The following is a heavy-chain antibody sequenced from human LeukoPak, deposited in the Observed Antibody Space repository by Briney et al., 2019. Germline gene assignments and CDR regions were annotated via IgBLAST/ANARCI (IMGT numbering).Heavy chain of an antibody. J-gene: IGHJ4*02. V-gene: IGHV3-23*01. CDR1: GFAVSSNY. CDR2: ISGSGGST. CDR3: AKGRISLVYFDY. Sequence: GGSLRLSCAASGFAVSSNYMSWVRQAPGKGLEWVSAISGSGGSTYYADSVKGRFTISRDNSKNTLYLQMNSLRAEDTAVYYCAKGRISLVYFDYWGQGTLVTVSS. D-gene: IGHD2/OR15-2a*01.